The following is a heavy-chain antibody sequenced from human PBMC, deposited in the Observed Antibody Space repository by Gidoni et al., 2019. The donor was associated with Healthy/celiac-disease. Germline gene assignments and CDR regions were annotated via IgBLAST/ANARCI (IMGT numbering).Heavy chain of an antibody. CDR2: INPSGGST. CDR1: GYPFPSYY. CDR3: AREAGLDGLTADFDY. Sequence: QVQLVQSGAEVKKPGASVKVSCKASGYPFPSYYMHWVRQAPGQGLEWMGIINPSGGSTSYAQKFQGRVTMTRDTSTSTVYMELSSLRSEDTAVYYCAREAGLDGLTADFDYWGQGTLVTVSS. V-gene: IGHV1-46*03. D-gene: IGHD3-10*01. J-gene: IGHJ4*02.